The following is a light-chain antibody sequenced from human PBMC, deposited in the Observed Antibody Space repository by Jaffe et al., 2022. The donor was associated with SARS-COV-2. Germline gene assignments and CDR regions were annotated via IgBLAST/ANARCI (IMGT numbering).Light chain of an antibody. Sequence: QSVLTQPPSASGTPGQRVTISCSGSSSNIGRSYVYWYQVLPGTAPKLLIYRNNQRPSGVPDLFSGSKSGTSASLAISRLRSEDEADYYCAAWDDSLNVVVFGGGTKLTVL. CDR1: SSNIGRSY. CDR2: RNN. V-gene: IGLV1-47*01. CDR3: AAWDDSLNVVV. J-gene: IGLJ2*01.